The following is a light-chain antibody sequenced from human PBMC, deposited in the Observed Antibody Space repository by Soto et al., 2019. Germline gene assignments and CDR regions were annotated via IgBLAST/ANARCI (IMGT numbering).Light chain of an antibody. CDR1: QDISNY. CDR3: QQYDNLS. V-gene: IGKV1-33*01. CDR2: DAS. J-gene: IGKJ5*01. Sequence: DIQMTQSPSSLSASVGDRVTITCQASQDISNYLNWYQQKPGKAPKLLIYDASNLETGVPSRFSGSGSGKDFTFTISSLQPEDMATYYCQQYDNLSFGHRTRREIK.